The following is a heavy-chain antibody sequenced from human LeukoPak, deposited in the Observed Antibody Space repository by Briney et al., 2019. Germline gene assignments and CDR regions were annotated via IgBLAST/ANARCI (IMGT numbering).Heavy chain of an antibody. V-gene: IGHV4-34*01. CDR2: IHYTGAT. J-gene: IGHJ2*01. D-gene: IGHD7-27*01. CDR1: GGSFSGYY. CDR3: ARGVLGPYYFDL. Sequence: SETLSLACAVYGGSFSGYYWSWIRQPPGKGLEWIGEIHYTGATNYKPSLKIRVTISGHPSKNQCSLRVSSVTAADTAVYYCARGVLGPYYFDLWGRGTLVTVSS.